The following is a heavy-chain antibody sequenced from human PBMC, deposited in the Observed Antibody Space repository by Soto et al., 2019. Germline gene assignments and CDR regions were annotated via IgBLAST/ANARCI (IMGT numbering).Heavy chain of an antibody. CDR3: ARHGAGTTQQPDY. D-gene: IGHD1-7*01. Sequence: PGESLKISCQGTGYRFSSYWIGWVRQMPGKGLEWMGIIYPGDSDTRYSPSFQGQVTISADKSISTAYLQWSSLKASDTAMYYCARHGAGTTQQPDYWGQGTLVTVSS. V-gene: IGHV5-51*01. J-gene: IGHJ4*02. CDR2: IYPGDSDT. CDR1: GYRFSSYW.